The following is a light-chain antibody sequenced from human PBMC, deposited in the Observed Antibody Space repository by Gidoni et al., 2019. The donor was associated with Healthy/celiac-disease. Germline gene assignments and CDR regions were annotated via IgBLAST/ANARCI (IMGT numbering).Light chain of an antibody. V-gene: IGKV3-15*01. CDR3: QQYNSWPPA. J-gene: IGKJ2*01. CDR2: GAS. CDR1: QSVSSN. Sequence: EIVMTQSPATLSVSPGERATLSCRASQSVSSNLAWYQQKPGQAPRLLIYGASTRATGIPARFSGSGSGTEFTLTISSLQSEDFAVYYCQQYNSWPPAFXQXTKLEIK.